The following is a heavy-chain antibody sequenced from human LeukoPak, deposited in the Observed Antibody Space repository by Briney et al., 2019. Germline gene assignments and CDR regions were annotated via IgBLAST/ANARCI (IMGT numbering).Heavy chain of an antibody. J-gene: IGHJ4*02. Sequence: GGSLRLSCAASGFTFSSYSMNWVRQAPGKGLEWVSSISSSSSYIYYADSVKGRFTISRDNSKNTLYLQMNSLRAEDTAVYYCAKSRSGVVMYYFDYWGQGTLVTVSS. V-gene: IGHV3-21*04. CDR1: GFTFSSYS. CDR3: AKSRSGVVMYYFDY. CDR2: ISSSSSYI. D-gene: IGHD3-3*01.